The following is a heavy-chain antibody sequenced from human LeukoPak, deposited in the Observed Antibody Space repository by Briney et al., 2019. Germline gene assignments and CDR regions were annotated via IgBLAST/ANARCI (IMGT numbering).Heavy chain of an antibody. CDR3: ARGPGPGASTLYYYGMDV. J-gene: IGHJ6*02. V-gene: IGHV3-48*03. CDR1: GFTFSSYG. D-gene: IGHD2/OR15-2a*01. CDR2: IGSTGSTI. Sequence: PGGSLRLSCVASGFTFSSYGMNWVRQAAGKGPEWVSYIGSTGSTIYYADSVKGRFTISRDNAKNSVYLQVNSLRAEDTAVYYCARGPGPGASTLYYYGMDVWGQGTTVTVSS.